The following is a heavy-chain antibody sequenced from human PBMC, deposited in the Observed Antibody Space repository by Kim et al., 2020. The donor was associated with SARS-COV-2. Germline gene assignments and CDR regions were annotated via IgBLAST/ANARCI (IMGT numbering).Heavy chain of an antibody. CDR3: ARSPQDTAMVEDAFDI. D-gene: IGHD5-18*01. Sequence: SLKSRVTISVDTSKNQFSLKLSSVTAADTAVYYCARSPQDTAMVEDAFDIWGQGTMVTVSS. J-gene: IGHJ3*02. V-gene: IGHV4-34*01.